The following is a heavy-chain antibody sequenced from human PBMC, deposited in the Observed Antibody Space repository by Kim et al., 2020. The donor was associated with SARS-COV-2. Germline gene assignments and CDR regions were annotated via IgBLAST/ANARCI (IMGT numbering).Heavy chain of an antibody. CDR1: GFSFSDYS. CDR3: ARDVGYCSGGNCYRYFQH. V-gene: IGHV3-48*02. Sequence: GGSLRLSCAASGFSFSDYSLSWVRQAPGKGLEWVLYIITGSSIIYYADSVKGRFTISRDDAKNSVYVQMNNLRDEDTALYYCARDVGYCSGGNCYRYFQHWGQGTLVTVSS. CDR2: IITGSSII. D-gene: IGHD2-15*01. J-gene: IGHJ1*01.